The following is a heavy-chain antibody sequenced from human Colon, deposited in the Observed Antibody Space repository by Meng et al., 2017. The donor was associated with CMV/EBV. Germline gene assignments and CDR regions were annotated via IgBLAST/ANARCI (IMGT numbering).Heavy chain of an antibody. CDR3: SRGADPYKSGIY. Sequence: QVQILHWVGGLFVPSTHVSLTCPVYDVTLIGYDWTWIRQPPGKGLEWIGEIHHSGSTFYNPSLNNRVSISVDTSKNQFSLNLRSVTAADTAVYYCSRGADPYKSGIYWGQGALVTVSS. V-gene: IGHV4-34*01. CDR1: DVTLIGYD. CDR2: IHHSGST. D-gene: IGHD5-24*01. J-gene: IGHJ4*02.